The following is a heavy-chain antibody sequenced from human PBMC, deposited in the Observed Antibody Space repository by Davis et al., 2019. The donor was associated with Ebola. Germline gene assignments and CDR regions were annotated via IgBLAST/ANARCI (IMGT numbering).Heavy chain of an antibody. V-gene: IGHV3-74*01. Sequence: GESLKISCAASGFTFSTFYMHWVRQLPGKGPVFVSRINPDGSRTDYADSVRGRFTISRDNAKNTLYLQMNSQRAEDTAVYYCATYDWNYPPSWGQGALVTVSS. CDR2: INPDGSRT. CDR3: ATYDWNYPPS. D-gene: IGHD1-7*01. CDR1: GFTFSTFY. J-gene: IGHJ5*02.